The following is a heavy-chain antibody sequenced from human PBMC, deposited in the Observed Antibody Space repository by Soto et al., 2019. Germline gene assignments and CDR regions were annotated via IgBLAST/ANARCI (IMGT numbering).Heavy chain of an antibody. CDR1: GYTFTSYG. CDR2: ISANNGST. D-gene: IGHD2-8*01. Sequence: ASVKVSCKASGYTFTSYGISWVRQAPGQGLEWMGWISANNGSTNYAQKFQGRVTMTTDTSTSTASMELTRLTSDDTAIYYCARGDSTDCSNGVCSFFYNHDMDVWGQGTTVTVSS. J-gene: IGHJ6*02. CDR3: ARGDSTDCSNGVCSFFYNHDMDV. V-gene: IGHV1-18*01.